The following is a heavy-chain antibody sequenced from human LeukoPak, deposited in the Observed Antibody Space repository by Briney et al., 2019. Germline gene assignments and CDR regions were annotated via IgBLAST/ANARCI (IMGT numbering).Heavy chain of an antibody. CDR3: ANENGGPDY. Sequence: GGSLRLSCAASGFTFSSDDMHWVGQAPGKGREWVAFIRYDGSNKYYADSGQVRSIISRDNSKTTLYLQMSSVRAEDTAVYYCANENGGPDYWGQGTLVTVSS. V-gene: IGHV3-30*02. CDR1: GFTFSSDD. J-gene: IGHJ4*02. D-gene: IGHD3-10*01. CDR2: IRYDGSNK.